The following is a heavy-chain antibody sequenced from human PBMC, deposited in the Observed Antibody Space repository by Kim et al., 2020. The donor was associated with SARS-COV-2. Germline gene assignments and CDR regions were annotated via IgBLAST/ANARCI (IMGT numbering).Heavy chain of an antibody. J-gene: IGHJ4*02. Sequence: TDVAPKFQGRVDMTTDTSTSTAYMDLRSLRSDDSAVYYCARGGGSGWYDYWGQGTLVTVSS. D-gene: IGHD6-19*01. V-gene: IGHV1-18*01. CDR3: ARGGGSGWYDY. CDR2: T.